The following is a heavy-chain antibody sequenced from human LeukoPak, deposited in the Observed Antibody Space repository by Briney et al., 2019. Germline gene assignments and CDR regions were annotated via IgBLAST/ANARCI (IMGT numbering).Heavy chain of an antibody. CDR1: GGTFISYT. CDR2: IIPILGIA. V-gene: IGHV1-69*04. D-gene: IGHD3-3*01. Sequence: SVKVSCKASGGTFISYTISWVRQAPGQGREWMGRIIPILGIANYEQKFQGRVTITADKSTRTAYMELSSLRSEDTAVYYCARDLGVVSYYYYMDVWGKGTTVTVSS. J-gene: IGHJ6*03. CDR3: ARDLGVVSYYYYMDV.